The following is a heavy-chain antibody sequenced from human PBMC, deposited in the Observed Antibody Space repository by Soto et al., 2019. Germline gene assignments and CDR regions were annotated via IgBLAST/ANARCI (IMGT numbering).Heavy chain of an antibody. CDR2: ISGSGGST. CDR1: GFTFSSYA. CDR3: AKLYYSPPPSGMDV. V-gene: IGHV3-23*01. J-gene: IGHJ6*02. Sequence: PGGSLRLSCEASGFTFSSYAMSWVRQAPGEGLEWVSAISGSGGSTYYADSVKGRFTISRDNSKNTLYLQMNSLRAEDTAVYYWAKLYYSPPPSGMDVWGQGTTVTVPS. D-gene: IGHD2-8*01.